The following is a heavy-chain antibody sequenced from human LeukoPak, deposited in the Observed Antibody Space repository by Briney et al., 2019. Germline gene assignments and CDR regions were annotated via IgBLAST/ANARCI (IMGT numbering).Heavy chain of an antibody. CDR2: ISTNGENT. J-gene: IGHJ4*02. CDR3: ARRTVAGDY. V-gene: IGHV3-64*01. CDR1: GFNFSSYA. Sequence: GGSLRLSCAASGFNFSSYAMHWVRQAPGKGLEYVSGISTNGENTYYANSVKGRFTISRDNSKDTLYLQMGSLRGDDMAVYYCARRTVAGDYWGQGALVTVSS. D-gene: IGHD6-19*01.